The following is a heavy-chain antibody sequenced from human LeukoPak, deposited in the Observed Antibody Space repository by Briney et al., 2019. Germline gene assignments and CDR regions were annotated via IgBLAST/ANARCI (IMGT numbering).Heavy chain of an antibody. V-gene: IGHV3-15*01. CDR1: GFTFSNAW. CDR3: TTGDKQLPPDY. CDR2: IKSKTDGGTT. Sequence: PGGSLRLSCAASGFTFSNAWMSWVRQAQGKWLEWVGRIKSKTDGGTTDYAAPVKGRFTISRDDSKNTLYLEMNSLKTEDTAAYYCTTGDKQLPPDYWGQGTLVTVSS. J-gene: IGHJ4*02. D-gene: IGHD2-2*01.